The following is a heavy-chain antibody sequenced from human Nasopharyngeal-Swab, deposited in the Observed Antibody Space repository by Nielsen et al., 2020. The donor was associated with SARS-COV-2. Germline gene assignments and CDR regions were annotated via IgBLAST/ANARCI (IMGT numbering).Heavy chain of an antibody. V-gene: IGHV3-30*18. CDR3: AKAHSSSWFHYYYYGMDV. CDR1: GLTFSSYG. Sequence: GGSLRLSCAASGLTFSSYGMHWVRQAPGKGLEWVAVISYDGSNKYYADSVKGRFTISRDNSKNTLYLQMNSLRAEDTAVYYCAKAHSSSWFHYYYYGMDVWGQGTTVTVSS. CDR2: ISYDGSNK. D-gene: IGHD6-13*01. J-gene: IGHJ6*02.